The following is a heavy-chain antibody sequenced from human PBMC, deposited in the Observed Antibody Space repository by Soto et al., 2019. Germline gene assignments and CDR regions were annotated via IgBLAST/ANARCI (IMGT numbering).Heavy chain of an antibody. J-gene: IGHJ4*02. V-gene: IGHV3-23*01. CDR2: ISGSGGST. CDR1: GFTFSSYA. Sequence: EVQLLESGGGLVQPGGSLRLSCAASGFTFSSYATSWVRQAPGKGLEWVSAISGSGGSTYYADSVKGRFTISRDNSKNTLYLQMNSLRAEDTAVYYCAKDLPAYYYDSSGYYLGGQGTLVTVSS. D-gene: IGHD3-22*01. CDR3: AKDLPAYYYDSSGYYL.